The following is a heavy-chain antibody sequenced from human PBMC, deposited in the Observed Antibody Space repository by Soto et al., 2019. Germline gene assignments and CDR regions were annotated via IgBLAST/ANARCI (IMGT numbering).Heavy chain of an antibody. J-gene: IGHJ4*02. Sequence: EVQLVESGGGLVQPGGSLRLSCAASGFTVSSNYMSWVRQAPGKGLEWVSVIYSGGSTYYADSVKGRFTISRDNSKNTLDLQMNGLRAEDTAVYYCARRANCGGDCYSEYWGQGTLVTVSS. V-gene: IGHV3-66*04. CDR1: GFTVSSNY. CDR2: IYSGGST. D-gene: IGHD2-21*01. CDR3: ARRANCGGDCYSEY.